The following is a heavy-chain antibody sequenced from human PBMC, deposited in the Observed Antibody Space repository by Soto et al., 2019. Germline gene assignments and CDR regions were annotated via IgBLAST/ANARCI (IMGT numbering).Heavy chain of an antibody. CDR1: GFTFSSYA. J-gene: IGHJ5*02. V-gene: IGHV3-23*01. CDR3: ARGSTGINWFDP. Sequence: GGSLRLSCAASGFTFSSYAMSWVRQAPGKGLEWVSSISESGGSTYYPDTVKGRFTISRDNSKNTLHLQMNSLRAEDTAIYYCARGSTGINWFDPWGQGTLVTVSS. CDR2: ISESGGST. D-gene: IGHD1-1*01.